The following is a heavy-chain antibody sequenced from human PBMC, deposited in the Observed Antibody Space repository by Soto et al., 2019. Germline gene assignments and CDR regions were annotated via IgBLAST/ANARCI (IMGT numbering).Heavy chain of an antibody. J-gene: IGHJ5*01. Sequence: GGSLRLSCAVSGFTFNNAWMSWVRQAPGKGLEWVGHIKSNADGATTDYTAPVKGRFTISRDDSKNTLYLEMNSLKIEDTARYYCAKADGQQWLLPHLESWGPGDLVTVSS. V-gene: IGHV3-15*01. D-gene: IGHD6-19*01. CDR2: IKSNADGATT. CDR1: GFTFNNAW. CDR3: AKADGQQWLLPHLES.